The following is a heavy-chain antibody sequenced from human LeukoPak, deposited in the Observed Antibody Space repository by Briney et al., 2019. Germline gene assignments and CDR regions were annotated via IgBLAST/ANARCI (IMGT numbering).Heavy chain of an antibody. J-gene: IGHJ5*02. Sequence: GGSLRLSCAASGFTFSSYSMNWVRQAPGKGLEWVSSISSSDNTIYYTDSVKGRFAISRDNAKNSLYLQMKSLRAEDTAVYYCARGFYTYDQWGQGTLVTVSS. CDR3: ARGFYTYDQ. CDR2: ISSSDNTI. D-gene: IGHD5-24*01. CDR1: GFTFSSYS. V-gene: IGHV3-48*04.